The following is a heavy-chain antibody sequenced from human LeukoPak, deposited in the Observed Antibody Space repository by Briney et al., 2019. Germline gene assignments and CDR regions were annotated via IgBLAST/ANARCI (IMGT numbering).Heavy chain of an antibody. CDR1: GFTFSSYN. D-gene: IGHD6-13*01. J-gene: IGHJ4*02. CDR3: AKDGRVAAAAYYFDY. Sequence: GGSLRLSCAASGFTFSSYNMNWVRQAPGKGLEWVSDISSSGSTIYFADSVKGRFTISRDNAKNSLYLQMNSLRAEDTAVYYCAKDGRVAAAAYYFDYWGQGTLATVSS. V-gene: IGHV3-48*01. CDR2: ISSSGSTI.